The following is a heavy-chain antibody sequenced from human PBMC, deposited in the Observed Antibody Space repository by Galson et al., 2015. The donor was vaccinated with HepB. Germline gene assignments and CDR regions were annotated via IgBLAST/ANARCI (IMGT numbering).Heavy chain of an antibody. D-gene: IGHD6-13*01. CDR2: IIPIFGTA. CDR1: GGTFSSYA. Sequence: SVKVSCKASGGTFSSYAISWVRQAPGQGLEWTGGIIPIFGTANYAQKFQGRVTITADESTSTAYMELSSLRSEDTAVYYCARAGSNSSSWYVRGPLYYFDYWGQGTLVTVSS. CDR3: ARAGSNSSSWYVRGPLYYFDY. J-gene: IGHJ4*02. V-gene: IGHV1-69*13.